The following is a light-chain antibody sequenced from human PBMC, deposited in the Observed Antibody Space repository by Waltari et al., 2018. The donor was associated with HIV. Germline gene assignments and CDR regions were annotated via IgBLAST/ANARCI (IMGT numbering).Light chain of an antibody. CDR3: CSYAGSSTPWV. V-gene: IGLV2-23*02. CDR2: GVR. J-gene: IGLJ3*02. CDR1: SRDVGSYNL. Sequence: QSALTQPASVSGSPGQSITISCTGTSRDVGSYNLVSWYQQHPGQWEEEMIYGVRERPSGVSHRFSGSKSGNTASLTSSWLQAEDEADYYCCSYAGSSTPWVFGGGTKLTVL.